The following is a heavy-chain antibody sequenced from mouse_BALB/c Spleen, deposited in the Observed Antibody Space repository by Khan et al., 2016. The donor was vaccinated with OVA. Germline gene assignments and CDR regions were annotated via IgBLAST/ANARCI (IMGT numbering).Heavy chain of an antibody. CDR1: GYTFTSYW. J-gene: IGHJ3*01. D-gene: IGHD1-1*01. CDR2: INPSTGYT. Sequence: VQLQESGAELAKPGASVKMSCKASGYTFTSYWMHWVKQRPGQGLEWIGYINPSTGYTDYNQRFKAKATLPSDKSSSTAYMQLSSLTSEESAVYYCANHGSSSAWLTYWGQGTLVTVSA. V-gene: IGHV1-7*01. CDR3: ANHGSSSAWLTY.